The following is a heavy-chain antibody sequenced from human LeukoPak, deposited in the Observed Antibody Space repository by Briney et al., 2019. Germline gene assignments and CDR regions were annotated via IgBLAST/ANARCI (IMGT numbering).Heavy chain of an antibody. CDR1: TFTFSTSC. D-gene: IGHD5-12*01. Sequence: PGGSLRLSCVASTFTFSTSCMNWVRQAPGKGLEWVSYISGSSNAINYAGSVKGRFTVSRDNAKNSLYLQMNSLRAEDTAVYYCATYSGYDRIFDYWGQGTLVTVSS. V-gene: IGHV3-48*01. J-gene: IGHJ4*02. CDR2: ISGSSNAI. CDR3: ATYSGYDRIFDY.